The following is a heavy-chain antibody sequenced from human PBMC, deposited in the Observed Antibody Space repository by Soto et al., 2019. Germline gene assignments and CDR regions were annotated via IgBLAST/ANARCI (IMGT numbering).Heavy chain of an antibody. D-gene: IGHD2-21*01. V-gene: IGHV1-69*02. CDR1: GGTFSSYT. J-gene: IGHJ4*02. CDR2: IIPILGIA. Sequence: QVQLVQSGAEVKKPGSSVKVSCKASGGTFSSYTISWVRQAPGQGLEWMGRIIPILGIANYAQKFQGRVTITADKSTSTAYMELSSLRSEDTAVYYCASSLIGRSTCDYWGQGTLVTVSS. CDR3: ASSLIGRSTCDY.